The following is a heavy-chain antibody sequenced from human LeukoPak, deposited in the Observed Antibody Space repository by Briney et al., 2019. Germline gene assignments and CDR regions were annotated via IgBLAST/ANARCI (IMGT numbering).Heavy chain of an antibody. V-gene: IGHV4-39*07. CDR1: GGSISSRSHY. CDR3: ARGEQDYFGSGTGSGADTSFDY. D-gene: IGHD3-10*01. Sequence: SETLSLTCTVSGGSISSRSHYWGWIRQSPGKGLEWIGSLYYSGNTYYNPSLKSRATISVDTSKNRFSLKMNSMTAADTAVYYCARGEQDYFGSGTGSGADTSFDYWGQGTLVTVSA. J-gene: IGHJ4*02. CDR2: LYYSGNT.